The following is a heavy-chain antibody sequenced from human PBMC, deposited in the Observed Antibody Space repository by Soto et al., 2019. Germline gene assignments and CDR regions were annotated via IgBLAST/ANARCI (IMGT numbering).Heavy chain of an antibody. V-gene: IGHV3-64D*06. CDR1: GFTFSEYS. D-gene: IGHD3-9*01. CDR3: VKVSTFYDILTGYYSTNFFDP. CDR2: ISSDGDIT. Sequence: TGGSLRLSCSASGFTFSEYSMHWVRHAPGKGLQYVSTISSDGDITYYADSVKGRFTISRDNSKNTLYLQMNSLRPEDPAVYYCVKVSTFYDILTGYYSTNFFDPWGQGTLVTVSS. J-gene: IGHJ5*02.